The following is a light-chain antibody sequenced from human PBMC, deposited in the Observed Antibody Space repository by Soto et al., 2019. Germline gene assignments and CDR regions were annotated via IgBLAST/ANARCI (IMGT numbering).Light chain of an antibody. CDR1: QRVSSSY. J-gene: IGKJ1*01. CDR3: QQYGISSWT. V-gene: IGKV3-20*01. CDR2: GAS. Sequence: EIVVTQSPGTLYLSPGERVSLSCRASQRVSSSYLAWYQQKPGQAPRLLIYGASSRATGIPDRFSGSGSGTDFTLTIRCLETADLAVYYCQQYGISSWTFGKGTKVEIK.